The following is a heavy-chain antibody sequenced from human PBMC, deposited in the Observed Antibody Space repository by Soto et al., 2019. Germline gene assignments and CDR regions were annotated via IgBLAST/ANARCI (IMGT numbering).Heavy chain of an antibody. D-gene: IGHD6-19*01. J-gene: IGHJ5*02. V-gene: IGHV4-31*02. CDR3: ARMYSSGSGWFHP. Sequence: KSSETLSLTCFVSGYFIGAGGYYWSWIRHHPGKGLEWIGSFYSSGSIIYNPSLRSRVSISGDMSTNQFSMSLTSVTAADTARYYCARMYSSGSGWFHPWAREPWSPSPQ. CDR2: FYSSGSI. CDR1: GYFIGAGGYY.